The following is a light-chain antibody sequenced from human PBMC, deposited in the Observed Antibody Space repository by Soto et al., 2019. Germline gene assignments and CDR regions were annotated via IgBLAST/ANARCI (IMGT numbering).Light chain of an antibody. Sequence: QPVLTQPASVSGSPGQSIAISCTGTSSDVGAYNYVSWYQQHPGKVPKLVIYDVTNRPSGVSDRFSGSKSGNTASLTISALQAEDEADYYCSSYTSNTTPYVFGTGTKLTVL. CDR1: SSDVGAYNY. CDR3: SSYTSNTTPYV. V-gene: IGLV2-14*01. CDR2: DVT. J-gene: IGLJ1*01.